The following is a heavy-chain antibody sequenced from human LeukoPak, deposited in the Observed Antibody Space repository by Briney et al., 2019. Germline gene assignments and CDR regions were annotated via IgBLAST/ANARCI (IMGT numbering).Heavy chain of an antibody. CDR1: GFSLSGYW. CDR2: NNGDGSTT. J-gene: IGHJ6*02. Sequence: PGGSLRLSCVASGFSLSGYWMYWVRQAPGKGLMYISRNNGDGSTTNYADVVKGRFTMSRDNVKNTLYLQMNSLRAEDTAVYYCAKENYDILTGYKGYGMDVWGQGTTVTASS. CDR3: AKENYDILTGYKGYGMDV. V-gene: IGHV3-74*01. D-gene: IGHD3-9*01.